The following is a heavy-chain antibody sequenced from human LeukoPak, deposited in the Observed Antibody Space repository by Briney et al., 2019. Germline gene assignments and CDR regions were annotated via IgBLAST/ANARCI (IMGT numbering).Heavy chain of an antibody. CDR2: LYPGDSDT. V-gene: IGHV5-51*01. J-gene: IGHJ5*02. CDR3: ARGPGSFHYPALDWFDP. D-gene: IGHD6-13*01. CDR1: GYSFTNYW. Sequence: PGEPLKTSCKGSGYSFTNYWIGWVRQIPGKGLEWMGILYPGDSDTRYSPSIQGQVTISADKSISTAYLQWSSLKASDTAMYYCARGPGSFHYPALDWFDPWGQGTLVTVSS.